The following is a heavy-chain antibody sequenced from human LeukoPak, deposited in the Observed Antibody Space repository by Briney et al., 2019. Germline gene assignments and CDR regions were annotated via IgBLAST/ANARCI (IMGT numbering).Heavy chain of an antibody. V-gene: IGHV1-18*01. CDR3: ARCDYDILTGYHYGMDV. CDR1: GYTFSSYD. CDR2: ISAYNGNT. Sequence: AASVKVSCKASGYTFSSYDISWVRQAPGQGLEWMGWISAYNGNTNYAQKLQGRVTMTTDTSTSTAYMELRSLRSDDTAVYYCARCDYDILTGYHYGMDVWGQGTTVTVSS. D-gene: IGHD3-9*01. J-gene: IGHJ6*02.